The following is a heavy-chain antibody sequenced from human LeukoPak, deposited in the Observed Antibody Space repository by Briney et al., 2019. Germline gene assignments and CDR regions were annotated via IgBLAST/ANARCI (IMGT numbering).Heavy chain of an antibody. CDR2: ITGSGGST. J-gene: IGHJ4*02. D-gene: IGHD2-8*02. V-gene: IGHV3-23*01. CDR1: GFTFSSYE. Sequence: GGSLRLSCAASGFTFSSYEMNWVRQAPGKGLEWVSTITGSGGSTYYADSVKGRFTISRDNSKNTLYLQMNSLRAEDTAVYYCAKVFSGVDYWGQGTLVTVSS. CDR3: AKVFSGVDY.